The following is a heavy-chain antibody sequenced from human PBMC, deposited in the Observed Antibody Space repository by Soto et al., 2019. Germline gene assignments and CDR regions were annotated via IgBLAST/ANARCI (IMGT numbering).Heavy chain of an antibody. Sequence: QVQLVQSGAEMKKPGSSVTVSCKASGGTFSSFSINWVRQAHVQGLEWMGGIIPILTTADYAQKFQDRVTITADVPTPTVYMTLRSLRPDDTAIYYLAKYHMVSGMQVWGQGTTVTVSS. V-gene: IGHV1-69*12. CDR3: AKYHMVSGMQV. CDR2: IIPILTTA. CDR1: GGTFSSFS. J-gene: IGHJ6*02. D-gene: IGHD3-10*01.